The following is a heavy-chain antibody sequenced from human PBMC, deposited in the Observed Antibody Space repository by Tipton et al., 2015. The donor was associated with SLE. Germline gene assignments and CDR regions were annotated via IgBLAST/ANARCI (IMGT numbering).Heavy chain of an antibody. J-gene: IGHJ4*02. CDR2: INHSGST. V-gene: IGHV4-34*01. Sequence: PSLTCAVYGGSFSGYYWSWIRQPPGKGLEWIGEINHSGSTNYNPSLKSRVTISVDTSKNQFSLKLSSVTAADTAVYYCARNHGGNPFDYWGQGTLVTVSS. CDR1: GGSFSGYY. CDR3: ARNHGGNPFDY. D-gene: IGHD4-23*01.